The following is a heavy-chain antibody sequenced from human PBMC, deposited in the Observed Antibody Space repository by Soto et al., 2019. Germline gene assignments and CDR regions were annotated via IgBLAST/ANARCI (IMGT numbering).Heavy chain of an antibody. CDR1: GGSINSGDYY. J-gene: IGHJ4*02. V-gene: IGHV4-30-4*01. CDR3: ARGNIVAGSTRFGY. CDR2: IYYSGST. D-gene: IGHD6-19*01. Sequence: QVQLQESGPGLVKPSQTLSLTCTVSGGSINSGDYYWSWIRQPPGKGLEWIGYIYYSGSTFYNPSLKSRVTMSVDTSKNQFSLKLSSVTAADTAVYYCARGNIVAGSTRFGYWGQGTLVTVSS.